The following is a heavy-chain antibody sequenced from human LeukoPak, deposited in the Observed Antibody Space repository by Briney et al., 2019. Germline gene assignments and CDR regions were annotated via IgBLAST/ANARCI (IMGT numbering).Heavy chain of an antibody. Sequence: GGSLRLSCAASGFTFSSYDMHWVRQATGKGLEWVSAIGTAGDTYYPGSVKGRFTISRENAKNSLYLQMNSLRAGDTAVYYCARGLGFGELLPWGQGTLVTVSS. D-gene: IGHD3-10*01. CDR3: ARGLGFGELLP. CDR1: GFTFSSYD. CDR2: IGTAGDT. V-gene: IGHV3-13*01. J-gene: IGHJ5*02.